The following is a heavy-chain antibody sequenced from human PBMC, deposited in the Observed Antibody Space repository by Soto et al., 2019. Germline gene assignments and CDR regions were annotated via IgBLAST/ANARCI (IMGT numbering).Heavy chain of an antibody. J-gene: IGHJ3*02. CDR1: GYTFTTYG. CDR3: ARELGVVVVAEDAFEM. V-gene: IGHV1-18*01. CDR2: INGYNGIT. D-gene: IGHD3-22*01. Sequence: QVQLVQSGTEVKKPGASVKVSCKTSGYTFTTYGISWVRQAPGQGLEWMGWINGYNGITKYGQNVQGRVTMTIDTXTXXAYRELRSLRSDDTGVYYCARELGVVVVAEDAFEMWGQGTMVTVSS.